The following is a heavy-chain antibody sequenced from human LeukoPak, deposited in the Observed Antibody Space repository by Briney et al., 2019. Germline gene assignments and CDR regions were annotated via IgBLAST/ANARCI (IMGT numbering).Heavy chain of an antibody. J-gene: IGHJ4*02. Sequence: SSVKVSCKASGGTFSSYDISWVRQAPGQGLEWMGRIIPIFGTANYAQKFQGRVTITTDESTSTAYMELSSLRSEDTAVYYCARDFEDCSGGSCLYYFDYWGQGTLVTVSS. CDR2: IIPIFGTA. CDR1: GGTFSSYD. CDR3: ARDFEDCSGGSCLYYFDY. V-gene: IGHV1-69*05. D-gene: IGHD2-15*01.